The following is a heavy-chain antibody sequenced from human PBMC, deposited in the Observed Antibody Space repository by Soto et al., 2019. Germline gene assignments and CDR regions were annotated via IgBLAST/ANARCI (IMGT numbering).Heavy chain of an antibody. CDR1: GYTFTSYA. J-gene: IGHJ3*02. D-gene: IGHD3-10*01. CDR2: INAGNGNT. V-gene: IGHV1-3*01. Sequence: ASVKVSCKASGYTFTSYAMHWVRQAPGQRLEWMGWINAGNGNTKYSQKFQGRVTITRDTSASTAYMELSSLRSEDTAVYYCARDFFPTYYGSGSYSAFDIWGQGTMVTVS. CDR3: ARDFFPTYYGSGSYSAFDI.